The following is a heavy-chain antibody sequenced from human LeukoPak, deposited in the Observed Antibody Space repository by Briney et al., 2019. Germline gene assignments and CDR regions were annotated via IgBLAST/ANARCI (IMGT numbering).Heavy chain of an antibody. V-gene: IGHV1-18*01. CDR3: AKVPLGDYDFWSGSNWFDP. J-gene: IGHJ5*02. D-gene: IGHD3-3*01. CDR1: GYTFTSYG. CDR2: ISAYNGNT. Sequence: GASVKVSCKASGYTFTSYGISWVRQAPGQGLEWMGWISAYNGNTNYAQKLQGRVTMTTDTSTGTAYMELRSLRSDDTAVYYCAKVPLGDYDFWSGSNWFDPWGQGTLVTVSS.